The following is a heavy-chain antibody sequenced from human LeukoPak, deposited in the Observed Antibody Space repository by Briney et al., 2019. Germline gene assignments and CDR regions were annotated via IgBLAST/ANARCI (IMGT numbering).Heavy chain of an antibody. D-gene: IGHD6-19*01. CDR1: GGSISSSSYY. Sequence: SETLSLTCTVSGGSISSSSYYWGWSRQPPGKGLEWIGSIYYSGSTYYNPSLKSRVTISVDTSKNRFSLKLSSVTAADTAVYYCARQKESGWPEYYFDYWGQGTLVTVSS. V-gene: IGHV4-39*01. CDR2: IYYSGST. J-gene: IGHJ4*02. CDR3: ARQKESGWPEYYFDY.